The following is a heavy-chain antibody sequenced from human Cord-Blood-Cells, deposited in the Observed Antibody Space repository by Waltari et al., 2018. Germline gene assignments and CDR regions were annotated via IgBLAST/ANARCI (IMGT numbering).Heavy chain of an antibody. CDR2: IWYDGSNK. CDR3: AREGIVATKDAFDI. Sequence: QVQLVESGGGVVQPGRSLRLSCAASGFTFRSYGIPWVRQAPDKGLEWVAVIWYDGSNKYYAESVKGRFTISRDNSKTTLYLQMNSLRAEDTAVYYCAREGIVATKDAFDIWGQGTMVTVSS. V-gene: IGHV3-33*01. CDR1: GFTFRSYG. J-gene: IGHJ3*02. D-gene: IGHD5-12*01.